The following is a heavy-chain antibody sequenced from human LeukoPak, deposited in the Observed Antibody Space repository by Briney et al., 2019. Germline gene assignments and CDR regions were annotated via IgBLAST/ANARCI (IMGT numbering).Heavy chain of an antibody. V-gene: IGHV4-4*07. CDR2: IYDGGST. CDR1: GGSVNSYY. D-gene: IGHD3-10*01. CDR3: ARDSGTSGEVKFDP. J-gene: IGHJ5*02. Sequence: SETLSLTCTVSGGSVNSYYLSWIRQPAGKTLEWIGRIYDGGSTNYNPSLKSRVTMSVDTSKNQNSLKLKSVTAADTAVYYCARDSGTSGEVKFDPWGQGVLVTVSS.